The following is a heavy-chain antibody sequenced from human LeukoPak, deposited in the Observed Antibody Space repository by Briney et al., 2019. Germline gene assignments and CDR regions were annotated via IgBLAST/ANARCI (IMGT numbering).Heavy chain of an antibody. Sequence: GGSLRLSCEASGFTFSSYWMSWVRQAPGKGLEWVANIKQDGSEKYYVDSVKGRFTISRDNAKNSLYLQMNSLRAEDTAVYYCARDLGDYGDYQDYWGQGTLVTVSS. CDR1: GFTFSSYW. D-gene: IGHD4-17*01. V-gene: IGHV3-7*01. CDR3: ARDLGDYGDYQDY. CDR2: IKQDGSEK. J-gene: IGHJ4*02.